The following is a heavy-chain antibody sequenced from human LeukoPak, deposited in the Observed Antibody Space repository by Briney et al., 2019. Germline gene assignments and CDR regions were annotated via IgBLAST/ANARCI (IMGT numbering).Heavy chain of an antibody. CDR2: ISYDGSNK. J-gene: IGHJ4*02. V-gene: IGHV3-30*18. D-gene: IGHD6-13*01. CDR1: GFTFSSYG. Sequence: PGGSLRLSCAASGFTFSSYGMHWVRQAPGKGLEWVAVISYDGSNKYYADSVKGRFTISRDNSKNTLYLQMNSLRAEDTAVYYRAKAREYSSSWYTEYFDYWGQGTLVTVSS. CDR3: AKAREYSSSWYTEYFDY.